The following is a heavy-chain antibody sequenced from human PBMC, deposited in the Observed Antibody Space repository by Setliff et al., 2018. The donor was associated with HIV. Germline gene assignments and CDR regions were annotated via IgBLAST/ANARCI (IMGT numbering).Heavy chain of an antibody. CDR3: ARDSVFGSAMARGGYFDY. V-gene: IGHV1-46*01. J-gene: IGHJ4*02. CDR1: GYTFTSYH. CDR2: INPSGGST. D-gene: IGHD5-18*01. Sequence: ASVKVSCKASGYTFTSYHMYWVRQAPGQGLEWMGAINPSGGSTRYAQKFQGRVTMTRDTSTSTVYMELSSLRSEDTAVYYCARDSVFGSAMARGGYFDYWGQGTPVTVSS.